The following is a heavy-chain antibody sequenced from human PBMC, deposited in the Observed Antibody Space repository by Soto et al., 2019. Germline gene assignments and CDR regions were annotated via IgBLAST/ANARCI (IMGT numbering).Heavy chain of an antibody. D-gene: IGHD3-10*01. V-gene: IGHV4-39*01. CDR3: ARLRARWFGELLSSDLDF. CDR2: VYYTGNT. J-gene: IGHJ4*02. Sequence: SETLSLTCAVSGGSISNYNYYWGWIRQSPGKGLEWIGSVYYTGNTYYNPSLNSRLTISVDTSENQFSLRLTSVTAADTAVYFCARLRARWFGELLSSDLDFWGQGSLVTVSS. CDR1: GGSISNYNYY.